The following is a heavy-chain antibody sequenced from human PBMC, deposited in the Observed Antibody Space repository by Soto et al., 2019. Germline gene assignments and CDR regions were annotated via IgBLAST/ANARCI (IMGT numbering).Heavy chain of an antibody. CDR2: INPSGGST. Sequence: ASVKVSCKASGYTFTSYYMHWVRQAPGQGLEWMGIINPSGGSTSYAQKFQGRVTMTRDTSTSTVYMELSSLRSEDTAVYYCASIRSLYYYDSSGYYSDAFDIWGQGTMVTVSS. CDR3: ASIRSLYYYDSSGYYSDAFDI. J-gene: IGHJ3*02. D-gene: IGHD3-22*01. CDR1: GYTFTSYY. V-gene: IGHV1-46*01.